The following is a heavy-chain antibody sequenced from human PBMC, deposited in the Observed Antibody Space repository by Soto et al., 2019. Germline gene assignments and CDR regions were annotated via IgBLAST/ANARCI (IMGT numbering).Heavy chain of an antibody. D-gene: IGHD3-10*01. Sequence: SETLSLTCTVSGGSFSSYYWSWIRQPPGKGLEWIGYIYYSGSTNYNPSLKSRVTISVVTSKNQFSLKLSSVTAADTAVYYCARVGFGSGSYTPHYYYYYGMDVWGQGTTVTVSS. CDR1: GGSFSSYY. V-gene: IGHV4-59*01. J-gene: IGHJ6*02. CDR2: IYYSGST. CDR3: ARVGFGSGSYTPHYYYYYGMDV.